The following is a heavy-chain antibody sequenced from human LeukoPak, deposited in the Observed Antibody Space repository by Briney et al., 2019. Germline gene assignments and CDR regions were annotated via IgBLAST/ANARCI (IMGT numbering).Heavy chain of an antibody. Sequence: ASVKVSCKASGYTFTGYYMHWVRQAPGQGLEWMGWINPNSGGTNYAQKFQGRVTMTRDTSISTAYMELSRLRSDDTAVYYCVRDYGGSPMIDYWGQGTLVTVSS. CDR2: INPNSGGT. V-gene: IGHV1-2*02. D-gene: IGHD3-16*01. CDR1: GYTFTGYY. CDR3: VRDYGGSPMIDY. J-gene: IGHJ4*02.